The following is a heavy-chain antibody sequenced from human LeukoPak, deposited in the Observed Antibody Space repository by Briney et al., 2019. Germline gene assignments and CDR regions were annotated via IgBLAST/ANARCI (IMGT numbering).Heavy chain of an antibody. Sequence: GGSLRLSCAASGFTFEASAMSWVRQAPGKGLEWVAVITGGGESTYYADSVKGRFTISRDNSKKTLFLQVNSLRAEDTAVYYCARDLTTVTDYYGMDVWGQGTTVTVSS. J-gene: IGHJ6*02. V-gene: IGHV3-23*01. CDR2: ITGGGEST. CDR3: ARDLTTVTDYYGMDV. D-gene: IGHD4-17*01. CDR1: GFTFEASA.